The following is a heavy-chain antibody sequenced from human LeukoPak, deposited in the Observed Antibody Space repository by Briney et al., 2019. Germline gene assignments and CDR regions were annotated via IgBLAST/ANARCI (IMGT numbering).Heavy chain of an antibody. CDR1: GIPFSDYY. J-gene: IGHJ4*02. CDR2: ISSSGRTI. V-gene: IGHV3-11*04. Sequence: GESLRLSCVVSGIPFSDYYMNWIRQAPGKGLEWVSYISSSGRTIFYADSVKGRFTVSRDNAKNSLYLQMNSLRAEDTAVYYCVRRYCSSSSCTLDSWGQGTLVTVSS. D-gene: IGHD2-15*01. CDR3: VRRYCSSSSCTLDS.